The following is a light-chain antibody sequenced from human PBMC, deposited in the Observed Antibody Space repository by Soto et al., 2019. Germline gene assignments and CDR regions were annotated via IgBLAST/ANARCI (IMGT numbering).Light chain of an antibody. CDR3: QQSYTTPRT. CDR2: GAS. V-gene: IGKV1-39*01. CDR1: ESISNF. J-gene: IGKJ1*01. Sequence: DIQMTQSPSSLFAVVGDRVTITCRASESISNFLNWYQQKPGKAPKLLIYGASSLQSGVPSRFSGSGSGTDFTLTISRLQPEDFATYYCQQSYTTPRTFGQGTKGDIK.